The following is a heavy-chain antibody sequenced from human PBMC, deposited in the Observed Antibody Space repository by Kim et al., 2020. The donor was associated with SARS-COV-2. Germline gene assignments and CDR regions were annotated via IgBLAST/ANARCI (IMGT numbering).Heavy chain of an antibody. Sequence: SETLSLTCTVSGGSISSGGYYWSWIRQHPGKGLEWIGYIYYSGSTYYNPSLKSRVTISVDTSKNQFSLKLSSVTAADTAVYYCATLDDFWSGSGSDYWGQGTLVTVSS. J-gene: IGHJ4*02. CDR3: ATLDDFWSGSGSDY. V-gene: IGHV4-31*03. D-gene: IGHD3-3*01. CDR2: IYYSGST. CDR1: GGSISSGGYY.